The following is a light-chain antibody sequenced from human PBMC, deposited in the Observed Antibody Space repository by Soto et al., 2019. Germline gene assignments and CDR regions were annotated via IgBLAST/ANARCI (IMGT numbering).Light chain of an antibody. Sequence: VLTQPPSVSVAPGKTARITCGGNNIGSKSVHWYQQKPGQAPVLVIYYDTDRPSGIPERFSGSNSGNTATLTISRVEAGDEADYYCQVWDSSSDHVVFGGGTKLTVL. CDR1: NIGSKS. CDR3: QVWDSSSDHVV. V-gene: IGLV3-21*04. J-gene: IGLJ2*01. CDR2: YDT.